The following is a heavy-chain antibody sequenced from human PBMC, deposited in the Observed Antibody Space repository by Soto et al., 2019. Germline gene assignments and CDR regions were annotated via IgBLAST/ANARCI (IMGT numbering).Heavy chain of an antibody. J-gene: IGHJ5*02. CDR3: AREVVGTAMVTLSSWFDR. CDR2: IYYSGST. CDR1: GGSISSYY. V-gene: IGHV4-59*01. Sequence: SETLSLTCTVSGGSISSYYWSWIRQPPGKGLEWIGYIYYSGSTNYNPSLKSRVTISVDTSKNQFSLKLSSVTAADTAVYYCAREVVGTAMVTLSSWFDRWGQGTLVTVSS. D-gene: IGHD5-18*01.